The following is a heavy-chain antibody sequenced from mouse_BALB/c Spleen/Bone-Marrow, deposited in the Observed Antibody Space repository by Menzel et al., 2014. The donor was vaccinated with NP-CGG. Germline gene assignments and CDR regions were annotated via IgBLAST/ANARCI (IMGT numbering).Heavy chain of an antibody. CDR3: ARGGGMDY. Sequence: QVQLQQSGPELVKPGASVKMSCKASGYTFTSYYIHWVKQRPGQGIEWIGWIYPGDGSTKYNEKFKGKTTLTADKSSSTAYMLLSSLTSEDSAIYFCARGGGMDYWGQGTSVTVSS. CDR1: GYTFTSYY. J-gene: IGHJ4*01. CDR2: IYPGDGST. V-gene: IGHV1S56*01.